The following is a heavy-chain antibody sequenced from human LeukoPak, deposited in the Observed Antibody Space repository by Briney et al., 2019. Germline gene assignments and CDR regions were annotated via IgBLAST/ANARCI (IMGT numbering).Heavy chain of an antibody. CDR3: AKDRPTVYSSSWLHFLDS. CDR1: GFTFSSYG. J-gene: IGHJ4*02. D-gene: IGHD6-13*01. V-gene: IGHV3-23*01. CDR2: ISGSGGST. Sequence: GGSLRLSCAASGFTFSSYGMIWVRQAPGKGLEWVSGISGSGGSTYVADSVKGRFTVSRDNSKNTLYLQMNSLRADDTAVYYCAKDRPTVYSSSWLHFLDSWGQGTLVTVSS.